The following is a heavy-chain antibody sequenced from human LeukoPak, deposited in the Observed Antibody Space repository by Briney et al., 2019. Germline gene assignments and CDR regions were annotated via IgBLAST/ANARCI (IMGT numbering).Heavy chain of an antibody. Sequence: ASVKVSCKPSGYTFRTHGLSWVRQAPGQGLEWMGWISSYNGNTNYAQKVQGRLTMTTDTSMSTAYMELRSLRSDDTAVYYCARGNDYGDPLDYWGQGTQVTVSS. CDR2: ISSYNGNT. V-gene: IGHV1-18*01. CDR1: GYTFRTHG. CDR3: ARGNDYGDPLDY. J-gene: IGHJ4*02. D-gene: IGHD4-17*01.